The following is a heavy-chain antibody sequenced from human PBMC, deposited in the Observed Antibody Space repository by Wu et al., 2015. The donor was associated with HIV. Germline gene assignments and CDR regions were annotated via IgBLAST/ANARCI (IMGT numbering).Heavy chain of an antibody. Sequence: QVQLQQWGAGLLKPSETLSLTCAVHGGSFSGYHWSWIRQSPDKGLEWIGETNQNGNTNYIPSLKSRVTVSVDTSKNQFSLNLTSVTAADTAVYYCARGLGSSSSVRYFDLWGRGTLVTVSS. CDR1: GGSFSGYH. J-gene: IGHJ2*01. CDR2: TNQNGNT. D-gene: IGHD6-6*01. CDR3: ARGLGSSSSVRYFDL. V-gene: IGHV4-34*01.